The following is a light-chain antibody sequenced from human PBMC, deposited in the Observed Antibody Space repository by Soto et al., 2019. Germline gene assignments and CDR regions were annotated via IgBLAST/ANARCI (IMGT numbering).Light chain of an antibody. CDR2: DAS. Sequence: IVLTQSPGTLSLSPWERATLSCRASQSVSSGYLAWYQQKPGQAPRLLIYDASSRATGIPDRFSGSGSGTDFTLTLSRLEPEDFAVYYCQQYGSSPWTFGQGTKVDIK. CDR3: QQYGSSPWT. J-gene: IGKJ1*01. V-gene: IGKV3-20*01. CDR1: QSVSSGY.